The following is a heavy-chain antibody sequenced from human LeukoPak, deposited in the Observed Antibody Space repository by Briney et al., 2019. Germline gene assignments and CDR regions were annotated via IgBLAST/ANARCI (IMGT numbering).Heavy chain of an antibody. CDR3: AKDGYNLGGFDY. CDR2: ISYDGSNK. J-gene: IGHJ4*02. D-gene: IGHD5-24*01. V-gene: IGHV3-30*18. CDR1: GFTFSSYG. Sequence: GGSLRLSCAASGFTFSSYGMHWVRQAPGKGLEWVAVISYDGSNKYYADSVKGRFTISRDNSKNTLYLRMNSPRAEDTAVYYCAKDGYNLGGFDYWGQGTLVTVSS.